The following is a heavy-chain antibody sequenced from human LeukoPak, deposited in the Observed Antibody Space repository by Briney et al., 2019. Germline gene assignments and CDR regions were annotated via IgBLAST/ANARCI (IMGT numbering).Heavy chain of an antibody. CDR1: GFVFSIYE. Sequence: PGGSLRLSCTASGFVFSIYEMDWVRQAPGKGLEWVSYISSSGSYIQYAESVKGRFTISRDNAEKSLFLQMNSLRDEDTAVYYCARDPGYSSTGVDAFDIWGRGTMVTVSS. J-gene: IGHJ3*02. CDR3: ARDPGYSSTGVDAFDI. CDR2: ISSSGSYI. D-gene: IGHD6-13*01. V-gene: IGHV3-48*03.